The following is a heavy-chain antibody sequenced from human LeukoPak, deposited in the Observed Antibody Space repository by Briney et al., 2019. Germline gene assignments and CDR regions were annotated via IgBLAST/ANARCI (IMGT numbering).Heavy chain of an antibody. CDR2: ISDSGGST. Sequence: GGSLRLSCAASGFTFSSYAMNWVRQAPGKGLEWVSIISDSGGSTYYVDSVKGRFTISRDNSKNTLFLQMNSLRVEDTAVYYCAKDLNWGPLDYGGQGTLVTVSS. CDR1: GFTFSSYA. J-gene: IGHJ4*02. CDR3: AKDLNWGPLDY. D-gene: IGHD7-27*01. V-gene: IGHV3-23*01.